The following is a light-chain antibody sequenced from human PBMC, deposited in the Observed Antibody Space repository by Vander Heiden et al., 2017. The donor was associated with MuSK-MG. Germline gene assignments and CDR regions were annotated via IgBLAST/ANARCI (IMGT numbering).Light chain of an antibody. CDR3: YSTDSSGDHVV. CDR2: DDD. CDR1: ALPQHF. Sequence: SSELPLTPSVSVSPGQTARITCHGDALPQHFTYWYQQASGQAPVLVIYDDDKRPSGVPERFSGSSSGTAATLIIGGAQVEDEADYYCYSTDSSGDHVVFGGGTKLTVL. V-gene: IGLV3-10*01. J-gene: IGLJ2*01.